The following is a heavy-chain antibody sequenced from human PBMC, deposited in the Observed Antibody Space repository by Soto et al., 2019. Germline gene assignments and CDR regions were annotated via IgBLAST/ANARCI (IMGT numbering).Heavy chain of an antibody. J-gene: IGHJ4*02. V-gene: IGHV1-8*01. CDR1: GYTFTSYD. CDR3: ARGRLRWHEY. Sequence: QVQLVQSGAEVKKPGASVKVSCKASGYTFTSYDIHWVRQATGQVPAWMGWMNPNSGNTGYAQKFQGRVTMTRNTSISTAYMELSILRSEDTAVYYCARGRLRWHEYWGQGTLVTVSS. D-gene: IGHD3-16*01. CDR2: MNPNSGNT.